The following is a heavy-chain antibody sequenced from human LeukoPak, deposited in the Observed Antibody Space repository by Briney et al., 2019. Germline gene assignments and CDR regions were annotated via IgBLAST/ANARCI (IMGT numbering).Heavy chain of an antibody. Sequence: GASVKVSCKASGYTFTSYDINWVRQATGQGLEWMGWMNPNSGNTGYAQKFQGRVTITRNTSISTAYMELSSLRSEDTAVYYCARGLRYYDFWSGYFPSSNTDAFDIWGQGTMVTVSS. J-gene: IGHJ3*02. D-gene: IGHD3-3*01. CDR1: GYTFTSYD. V-gene: IGHV1-8*03. CDR2: MNPNSGNT. CDR3: ARGLRYYDFWSGYFPSSNTDAFDI.